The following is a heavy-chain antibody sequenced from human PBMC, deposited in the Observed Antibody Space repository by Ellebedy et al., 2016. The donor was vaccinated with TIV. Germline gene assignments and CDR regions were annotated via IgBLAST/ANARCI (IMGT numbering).Heavy chain of an antibody. D-gene: IGHD1-1*01. CDR1: GFTVSSNY. CDR3: AREFAQLANFDY. V-gene: IGHV3-53*01. Sequence: PGGSLRLSCAASGFTVSSNYMTWVRQAPGKGLEWVSVIYSGGTTHYADSVKGRFTISRDKSKNTMYLQMNSLRAEDTAVYYCAREFAQLANFDYWGQGSLVTVSS. CDR2: IYSGGTT. J-gene: IGHJ4*02.